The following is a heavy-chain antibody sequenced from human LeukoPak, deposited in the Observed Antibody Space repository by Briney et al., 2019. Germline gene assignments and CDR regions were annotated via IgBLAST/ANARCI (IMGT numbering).Heavy chain of an antibody. J-gene: IGHJ4*02. Sequence: SEALSLTCIVSGGSISSYYWTWIRQPPGEGLVWIGYVFYLGSTNYNPPLNSRVTISLDTTANQFSLKLTTVSAADKALYYCVGATIASAGFSFDYWGQGILVTVSS. CDR2: VFYLGST. D-gene: IGHD6-13*01. CDR3: VGATIASAGFSFDY. CDR1: GGSISSYY. V-gene: IGHV4-59*01.